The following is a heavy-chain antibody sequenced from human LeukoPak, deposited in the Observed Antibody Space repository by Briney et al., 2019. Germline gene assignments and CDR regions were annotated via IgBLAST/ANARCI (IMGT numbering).Heavy chain of an antibody. CDR3: ARRWPARDTVLVSTMIKWYFDL. D-gene: IGHD5-18*01. J-gene: IGHJ2*01. Sequence: GGSLRLSCAASGFTFNKYAMYWVRQAPGKGLEYVSDINSNGGSTYDANSVKGRFTISRDNSRNTLYLQMASLRVEDMAVYYCARRWPARDTVLVSTMIKWYFDLWGRGTLVTVSS. CDR1: GFTFNKYA. CDR2: INSNGGST. V-gene: IGHV3-64*01.